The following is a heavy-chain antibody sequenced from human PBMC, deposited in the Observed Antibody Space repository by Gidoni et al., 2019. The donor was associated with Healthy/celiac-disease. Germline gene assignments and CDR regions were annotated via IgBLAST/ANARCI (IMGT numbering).Heavy chain of an antibody. Sequence: QLQLQESGPGLVKPSETLSLTCTVSAGSISSSSYYWGWIRQPPGKGLEWIGSIYYSGSTYYNPSLKSRVTISVDTSKNQFSLKLSSVTAADTAVYYCARLSSTRPSQFDPWGQGTLVTVSS. CDR2: IYYSGST. CDR3: ARLSSTRPSQFDP. J-gene: IGHJ5*02. D-gene: IGHD3-10*01. CDR1: AGSISSSSYY. V-gene: IGHV4-39*01.